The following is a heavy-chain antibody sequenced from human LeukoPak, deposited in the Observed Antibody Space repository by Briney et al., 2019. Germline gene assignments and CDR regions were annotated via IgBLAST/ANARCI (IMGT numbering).Heavy chain of an antibody. Sequence: SETLSLTCTVSGGSISSYYWSWIRQPPGKGLEWIGYIYYSGSTNYNPSLKSRVTISVDTSKNQFSLKLSSVTAADTAVYYCARSTYYDFWSGYRLGNFDYWGQGTLVTVSS. D-gene: IGHD3-3*01. J-gene: IGHJ4*02. CDR3: ARSTYYDFWSGYRLGNFDY. CDR2: IYYSGST. V-gene: IGHV4-59*01. CDR1: GGSISSYY.